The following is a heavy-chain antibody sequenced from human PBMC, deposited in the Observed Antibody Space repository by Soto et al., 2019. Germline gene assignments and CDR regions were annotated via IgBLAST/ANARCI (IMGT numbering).Heavy chain of an antibody. D-gene: IGHD5-18*01. CDR3: ARDPGYSYGPPDY. CDR1: GFTFSSYS. V-gene: IGHV3-48*02. J-gene: IGHJ4*02. CDR2: ISSSSSTI. Sequence: EVQLVESGGGLVQPGGSLRLSCAASGFTFSSYSMSWVRQAPGKGLEWVSYISSSSSTIYYADSVKGRFTISRDNAKNSLHPQMISLRDEATAVYYCARDPGYSYGPPDYWGQGTLVTVSS.